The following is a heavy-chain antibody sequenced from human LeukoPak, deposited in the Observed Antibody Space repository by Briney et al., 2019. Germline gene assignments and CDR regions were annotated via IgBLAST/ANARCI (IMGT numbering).Heavy chain of an antibody. Sequence: SETLSLTCTVSGYSISSGYYWGWIRQPPGKGLEWIGNIYHSGSTYSNPSLKSRVIISVDTSKNQFSLKLSSVTAADTAVYYCARVDCSGGSCYPPYYFDYWGQGTLVTVSS. CDR2: IYHSGST. J-gene: IGHJ4*02. V-gene: IGHV4-38-2*02. D-gene: IGHD2-15*01. CDR1: GYSISSGYY. CDR3: ARVDCSGGSCYPPYYFDY.